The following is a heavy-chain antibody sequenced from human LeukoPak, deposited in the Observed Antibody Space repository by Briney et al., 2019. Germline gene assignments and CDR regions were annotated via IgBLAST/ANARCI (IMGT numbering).Heavy chain of an antibody. V-gene: IGHV3-33*08. Sequence: GGSLRLSCVASGFTFSTYWMHWVRQAPGKGLEWVAVIWYDGSNKYYADSVKGRFTISRDNSKNTLYLQMNSLRAEDTAVYYCAREGDYWGQGTLVTVSS. CDR1: GFTFSTYW. J-gene: IGHJ4*02. CDR3: AREGDY. CDR2: IWYDGSNK.